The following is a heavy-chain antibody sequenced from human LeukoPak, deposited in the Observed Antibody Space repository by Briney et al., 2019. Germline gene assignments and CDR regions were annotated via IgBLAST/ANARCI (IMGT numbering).Heavy chain of an antibody. D-gene: IGHD6-19*01. J-gene: IGHJ4*02. Sequence: SETLSLTCAVYGGSFSAYYWSWIRQPPGTGLEWIGQINHSGSTNYNPSLKSRVTISVDMSKNQSSLQLSSVTAADTAVYYWARGSSGWYAGRRYYFDYWGQGTLVTVSS. CDR2: INHSGST. CDR1: GGSFSAYY. V-gene: IGHV4-34*01. CDR3: ARGSSGWYAGRRYYFDY.